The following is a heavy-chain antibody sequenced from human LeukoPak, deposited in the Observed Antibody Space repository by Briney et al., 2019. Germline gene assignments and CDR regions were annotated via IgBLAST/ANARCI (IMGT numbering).Heavy chain of an antibody. Sequence: NPSQTLSLTCTVSGDSITSGDYYWSWIRQHPRKGLEWIAYTYYSGSTYYNPSLKSRVTISVDTSKNQFSLKLSSVTAADTAVYYCARNGPRPGDWFDPWGQGTLVTVSS. J-gene: IGHJ5*02. D-gene: IGHD2-8*01. CDR1: GDSITSGDYY. CDR2: TYYSGST. V-gene: IGHV4-31*03. CDR3: ARNGPRPGDWFDP.